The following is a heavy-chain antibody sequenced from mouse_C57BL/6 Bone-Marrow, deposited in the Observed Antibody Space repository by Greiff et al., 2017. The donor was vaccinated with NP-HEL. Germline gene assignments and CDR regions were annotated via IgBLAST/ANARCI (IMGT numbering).Heavy chain of an antibody. Sequence: RLEGVAYISNGGGSTYYPDTVKGRFTISRDNAKNTLYLQMSRLKSEDTAMYYCARHADDYGGFAFWGQGTLVTVSA. J-gene: IGHJ3*01. D-gene: IGHD2-4*01. CDR2: ISNGGGST. CDR3: ARHADDYGGFAF. V-gene: IGHV5-12*01.